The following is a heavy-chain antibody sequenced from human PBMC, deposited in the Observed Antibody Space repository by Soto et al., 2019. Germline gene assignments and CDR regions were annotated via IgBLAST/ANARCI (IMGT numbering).Heavy chain of an antibody. D-gene: IGHD7-27*01. CDR1: GGSINSNDW. CDR3: ASLGRGGHI. Sequence: HVQLQESGPGLVKPSGTLSLTCAVSGGSINSNDWWTWVRQPPGKGLEWIGEMHYSGSTNYNPYLKSRVTISVDMSKIQFSLNLTSVTAADTAVYYGASLGRGGHIWGQGTMVTVSS. V-gene: IGHV4-4*02. CDR2: MHYSGST. J-gene: IGHJ3*02.